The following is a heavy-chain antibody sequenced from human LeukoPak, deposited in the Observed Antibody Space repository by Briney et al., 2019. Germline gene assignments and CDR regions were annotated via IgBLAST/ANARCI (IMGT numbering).Heavy chain of an antibody. CDR2: INSDGSST. D-gene: IGHD4-17*01. J-gene: IGHJ4*02. CDR1: GFTFNNSW. CDR3: ARPLGPRNTVTTPAPFDQ. V-gene: IGHV3-74*01. Sequence: GGSLRLSCAASGFTFNNSWMHWVRQAPGKGLLWVSRINSDGSSTSYADSVKGRFTISRDNAKNTLYLQMNSLRAEDTAVYYCARPLGPRNTVTTPAPFDQWGQGALATVSS.